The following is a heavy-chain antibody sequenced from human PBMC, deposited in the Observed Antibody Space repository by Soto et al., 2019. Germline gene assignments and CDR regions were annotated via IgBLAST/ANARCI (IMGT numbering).Heavy chain of an antibody. CDR3: XXXXXXXXXXXXXXY. Sequence: QVQLVESGGGVVQPGRSLRLSCAASGFTFSSYGMHXXXXXXXXXXXXVAVISYDGSNKYYADSVKGRFTISRDNSKXXXXXXXXXXXXXXXXXXXXXXXXXXXXXXXXXXYWGQGTLVTVSS. V-gene: IGHV3-30*03. CDR1: GFTFSSYG. J-gene: IGHJ4*02. CDR2: ISYDGSNK.